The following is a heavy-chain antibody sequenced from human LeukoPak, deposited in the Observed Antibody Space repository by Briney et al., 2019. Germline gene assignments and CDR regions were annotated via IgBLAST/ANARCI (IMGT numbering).Heavy chain of an antibody. J-gene: IGHJ4*02. CDR2: INPSGGST. CDR3: ARDPPIAAAGTSFDY. Sequence: ASVKVSCKASGYTFTSYYMHWVRQAPGQGLEWMGLINPSGGSTSYAQKFQGRVTMTRDTSTSTVYMELSRLRSEDTAVYYCARDPPIAAAGTSFDYWGQGTLVTVSS. D-gene: IGHD6-13*01. V-gene: IGHV1-46*01. CDR1: GYTFTSYY.